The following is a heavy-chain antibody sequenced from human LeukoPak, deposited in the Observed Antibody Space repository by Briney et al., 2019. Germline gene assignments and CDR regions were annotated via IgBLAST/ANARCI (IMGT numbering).Heavy chain of an antibody. CDR2: INHSGST. CDR1: GGSFSGYY. Sequence: SETLSLTCAVYGGSFSGYYWSWIRQPPGKGLEWIWEINHSGSTNYNPSLKSRVTISVDTSKNQFSLKLSSVTAADTAVYYCARTQQQYSYGPLGYWGQGTLVTVSA. J-gene: IGHJ4*02. D-gene: IGHD5-18*01. V-gene: IGHV4-34*01. CDR3: ARTQQQYSYGPLGY.